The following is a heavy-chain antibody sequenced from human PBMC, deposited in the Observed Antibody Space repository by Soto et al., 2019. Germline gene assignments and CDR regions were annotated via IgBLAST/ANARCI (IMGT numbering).Heavy chain of an antibody. CDR1: GYTFTSYA. D-gene: IGHD2-2*01. CDR3: ARDARGRCSSTSCYDVPYYYGMDV. CDR2: IIPIFGTA. V-gene: IGHV1-69*01. J-gene: IGHJ6*02. Sequence: QVQLVQSGAEVKKPGASVKVSCKASGYTFTSYAISWVRQAPGQGLEWMGGIIPIFGTANYAQKFQGRVTITADESTSTAYMELSSLRSEDTAVYYCARDARGRCSSTSCYDVPYYYGMDVWGQGTTVTVSS.